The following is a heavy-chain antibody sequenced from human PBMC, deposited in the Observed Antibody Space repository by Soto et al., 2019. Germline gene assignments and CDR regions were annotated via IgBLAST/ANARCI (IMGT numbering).Heavy chain of an antibody. V-gene: IGHV4-34*01. Sequence: SETLSLTCAVYGGSFSGYYWSWIRQPPGKGLEWIGEINHSGSTNYNPSLKSRVTISVDTSKNQFSLKLSSVTAADTAVYYCARGHYCSGGSCYYYYYYGMDVWGQGTTVTVSS. J-gene: IGHJ6*02. D-gene: IGHD2-15*01. CDR1: GGSFSGYY. CDR2: INHSGST. CDR3: ARGHYCSGGSCYYYYYYGMDV.